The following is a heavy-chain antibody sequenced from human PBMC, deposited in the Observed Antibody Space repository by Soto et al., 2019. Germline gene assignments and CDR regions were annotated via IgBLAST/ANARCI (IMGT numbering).Heavy chain of an antibody. CDR2: IYYTGST. V-gene: IGHV4-31*03. D-gene: IGHD1-26*01. J-gene: IGHJ4*02. CDR1: GGSIYTGGFY. Sequence: SETLSLTCTVSGGSIYTGGFYWSWIRQLPGKGLEWLGYIYYTGSTQYTPYLKSRLTISTDTSDNQFSLGLTSVTAADTAVYYCATSLVTSRTRVDYWGQGTLVTVSS. CDR3: ATSLVTSRTRVDY.